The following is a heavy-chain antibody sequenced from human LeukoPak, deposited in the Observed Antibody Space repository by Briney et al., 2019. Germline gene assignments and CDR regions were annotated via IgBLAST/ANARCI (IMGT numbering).Heavy chain of an antibody. J-gene: IGHJ3*02. D-gene: IGHD3-22*01. V-gene: IGHV4-34*01. Sequence: PSETLSLTCAVYGGSFSGYYWSWIRQPPGKGLEWIGEINHSGSTNYNPSLKSRVTISVDTSRNQFSLKLSSVTAADTAVYYCARGLFDSSGYYVVPDAFDIWGQGTMVTVSS. CDR1: GGSFSGYY. CDR3: ARGLFDSSGYYVVPDAFDI. CDR2: INHSGST.